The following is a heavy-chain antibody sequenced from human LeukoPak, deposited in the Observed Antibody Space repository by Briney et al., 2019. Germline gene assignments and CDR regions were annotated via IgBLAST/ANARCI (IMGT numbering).Heavy chain of an antibody. CDR3: ASFDSRGSHAFDI. D-gene: IGHD3-22*01. CDR2: IYYSGTT. V-gene: IGHV4-59*01. CDR1: GGSISSYY. Sequence: SETLSLTCAVSGGSISSYYWSWIRQPPGEGLEWIAHIYYSGTTNYNPSLKSRVTISIETSKNQFSLKLSSVTAADTAAYYCASFDSRGSHAFDIWGQGTLVTVSS. J-gene: IGHJ3*02.